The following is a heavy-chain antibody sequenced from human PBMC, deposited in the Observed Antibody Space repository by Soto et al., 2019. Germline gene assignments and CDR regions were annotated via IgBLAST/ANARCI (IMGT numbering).Heavy chain of an antibody. CDR1: GYTFTGYY. V-gene: IGHV1-2*04. CDR3: ARERDSSGWLYNWFDP. Sequence: ASVKVSCKASGYTFTGYYMHWVRQAPGQGLEWMGWINPNSGGTNYAQKFQGWVTMTRDTSISTAYMELSRLRSDDTAVYYCARERDSSGWLYNWFDPWGQGTLVTVSS. J-gene: IGHJ5*02. CDR2: INPNSGGT. D-gene: IGHD6-19*01.